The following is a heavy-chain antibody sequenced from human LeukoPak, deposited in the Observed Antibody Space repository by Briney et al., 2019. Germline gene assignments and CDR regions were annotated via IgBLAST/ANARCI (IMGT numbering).Heavy chain of an antibody. J-gene: IGHJ4*02. D-gene: IGHD3-10*01. Sequence: GASVKVSCKASGYTFTSYGIIWVRQAPGQGLEWMGWISAYNGNTNYAQKLQGRVTMTTDTSTSTAYMELRSLRSDDTAVYYCARVPKPLWFGGKSKAGREYYFDYWGQGTLVTVSS. CDR3: ARVPKPLWFGGKSKAGREYYFDY. CDR1: GYTFTSYG. V-gene: IGHV1-18*04. CDR2: ISAYNGNT.